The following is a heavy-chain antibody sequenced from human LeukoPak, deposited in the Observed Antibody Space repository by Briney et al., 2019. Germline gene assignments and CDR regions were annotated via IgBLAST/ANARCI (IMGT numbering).Heavy chain of an antibody. CDR2: ISAYNGNT. Sequence: GASVKVSCKASGYTFTSYGISWVRQAPGQGLEWMGWISAYNGNTNCAQKLQGRVTMTTDTPTSTAYMELRSLRSDDTAVYYCARDRRSAHYYDSSGSYFDYWGQGTLVTVSS. D-gene: IGHD3-22*01. V-gene: IGHV1-18*01. CDR1: GYTFTSYG. CDR3: ARDRRSAHYYDSSGSYFDY. J-gene: IGHJ4*02.